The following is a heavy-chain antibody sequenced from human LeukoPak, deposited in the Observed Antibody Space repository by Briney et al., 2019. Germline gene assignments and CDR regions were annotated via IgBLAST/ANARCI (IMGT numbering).Heavy chain of an antibody. CDR3: ARDSFAGYDSSGYSSYDY. J-gene: IGHJ4*02. CDR2: ISSYSTYI. Sequence: GGSLRLSCAASGFSFSDYSMNWVRQAPGKGLEWVSFISSYSTYIYYADSLKGRFTISRDNAKISLYLQMNSLRAEDTAVYYCARDSFAGYDSSGYSSYDYWGQGTLVTVSS. V-gene: IGHV3-21*01. D-gene: IGHD3-22*01. CDR1: GFSFSDYS.